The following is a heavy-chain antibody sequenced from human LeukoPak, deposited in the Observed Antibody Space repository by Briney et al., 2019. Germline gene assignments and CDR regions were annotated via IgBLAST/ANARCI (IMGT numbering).Heavy chain of an antibody. CDR3: ARDYGGGMATKSFDAFDI. Sequence: ASVEVSCKASGYTFTSYYMHWVRQAPGQGLEWMGIINPSGGSTSYAQKFQGRVTMTRDTSTSTVYMELSSLRSEDTAVYYCARDYGGGMATKSFDAFDIWGQGTMVTVSS. CDR2: INPSGGST. J-gene: IGHJ3*02. D-gene: IGHD5-24*01. V-gene: IGHV1-46*01. CDR1: GYTFTSYY.